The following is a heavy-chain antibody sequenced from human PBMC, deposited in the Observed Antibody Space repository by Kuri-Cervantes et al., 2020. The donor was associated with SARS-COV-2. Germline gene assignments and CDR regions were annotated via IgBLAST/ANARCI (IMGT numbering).Heavy chain of an antibody. D-gene: IGHD6-6*01. V-gene: IGHV1-69*13. Sequence: SVKVSCKASGYTFTSYGISWVRQAPGQGLEWMGRIISTFGTADYAQKFQGRVTITADESTSTAYMELSSLGSEDTAVYYCARDCKDSSSSSTFDYWGQGTLVTVSS. CDR3: ARDCKDSSSSSTFDY. J-gene: IGHJ4*02. CDR1: GYTFTSYG. CDR2: IISTFGTA.